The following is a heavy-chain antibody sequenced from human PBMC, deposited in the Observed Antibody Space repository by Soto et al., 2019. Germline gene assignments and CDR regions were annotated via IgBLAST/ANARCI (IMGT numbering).Heavy chain of an antibody. Sequence: SGGSLRLSCAASGFTFSIYAMTWVRQAPGRGLEWVSTISDTGGGTYYADSVKGRFSISRDNSKNTLYLQMDSLRAEDTAVYYCAEAGSNDYWGQGTLVTVSS. CDR1: GFTFSIYA. J-gene: IGHJ4*02. V-gene: IGHV3-23*01. CDR2: ISDTGGGT. D-gene: IGHD6-19*01. CDR3: AEAGSNDY.